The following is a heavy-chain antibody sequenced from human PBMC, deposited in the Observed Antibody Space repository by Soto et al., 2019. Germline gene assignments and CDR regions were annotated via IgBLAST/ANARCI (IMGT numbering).Heavy chain of an antibody. Sequence: EVQLLESGGGLVQPGGSLRLSCAASGFTFSNYVLSWVRQAPGKGLEWVSAISGTGGSTYYADSVKGRFTISRDNSKNTLYVQMNSLRAEDTAVYYCAKEGNRVRGPDYGGQGTLVTVSS. CDR2: ISGTGGST. D-gene: IGHD3-10*01. CDR3: AKEGNRVRGPDY. J-gene: IGHJ4*02. CDR1: GFTFSNYV. V-gene: IGHV3-23*01.